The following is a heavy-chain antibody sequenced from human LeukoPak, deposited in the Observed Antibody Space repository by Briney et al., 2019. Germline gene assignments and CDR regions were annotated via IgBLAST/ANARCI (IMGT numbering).Heavy chain of an antibody. J-gene: IGHJ4*02. CDR3: ARGDYDSSGYYYVVDY. CDR1: GGTFSIYA. V-gene: IGHV1-69*13. D-gene: IGHD3-22*01. CDR2: TIPIFGTA. Sequence: SVKVSCKASGGTFSIYAISWVRQAPGQGLEWMGGTIPIFGTANYAQKFQGRVTITADEPTSTAYMELSSLRSEDTAVYYCARGDYDSSGYYYVVDYWGQGTLVTVSS.